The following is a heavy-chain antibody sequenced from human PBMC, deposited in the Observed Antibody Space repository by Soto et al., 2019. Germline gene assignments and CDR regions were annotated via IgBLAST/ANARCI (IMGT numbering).Heavy chain of an antibody. J-gene: IGHJ4*02. CDR3: ARDKRTSDRLYYFDY. CDR1: GFTFSSYG. CDR2: IWYDGSNK. Sequence: GGSLRLSCAASGFTFSSYGMHWVRQAPGKGLEWVAVIWYDGSNKYYADSVKGRFTISRDNSKNTLYLQMNSLRAEDTAVYYCARDKRTSDRLYYFDYWGQGTLVTVSS. V-gene: IGHV3-33*01. D-gene: IGHD2-21*02.